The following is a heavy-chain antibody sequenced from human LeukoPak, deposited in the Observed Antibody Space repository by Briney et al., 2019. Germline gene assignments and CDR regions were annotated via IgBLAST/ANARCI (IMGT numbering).Heavy chain of an antibody. Sequence: PGGSLRLSCAASGFTFSSYAMSWVRQAPGKGLEWVSAISGSGGSTYYADSVKGRFTISRDNSKNTLYLQMNSLRAEDTAVYYCAKRADAYSSSWYGFDYWGQGTLVTVSS. CDR1: GFTFSSYA. J-gene: IGHJ4*02. D-gene: IGHD6-13*01. CDR3: AKRADAYSSSWYGFDY. V-gene: IGHV3-23*01. CDR2: ISGSGGST.